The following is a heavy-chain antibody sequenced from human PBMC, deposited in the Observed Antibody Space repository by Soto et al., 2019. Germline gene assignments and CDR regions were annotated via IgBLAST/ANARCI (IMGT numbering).Heavy chain of an antibody. Sequence: EVQLVESGGGLVQPGGSLRVSCAASGFTFSSYSINWVRQAPGKGLEWVSYISGSSTIYYADSVKGRFTISRDNAKNSLYLQMNSLRDEDTAVYYCARVWLGLFGMDVWGQGTTVTVSS. CDR2: ISGSSTI. V-gene: IGHV3-48*02. CDR3: ARVWLGLFGMDV. CDR1: GFTFSSYS. J-gene: IGHJ6*02. D-gene: IGHD3-10*01.